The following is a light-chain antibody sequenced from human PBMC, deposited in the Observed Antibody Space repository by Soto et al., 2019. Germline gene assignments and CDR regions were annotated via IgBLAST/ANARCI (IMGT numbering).Light chain of an antibody. CDR2: DVS. Sequence: QSALTQPASVSGSPGQSITISCTGTNSDVGGYNYVSWYQQHPGKAPKLLIYDVSSRPSGLSNRFSGSKSGNTASLIISGLQAEDEAVYDCASYANSSTYVFGSGTKVTVL. V-gene: IGLV2-14*03. CDR1: NSDVGGYNY. J-gene: IGLJ1*01. CDR3: ASYANSSTYV.